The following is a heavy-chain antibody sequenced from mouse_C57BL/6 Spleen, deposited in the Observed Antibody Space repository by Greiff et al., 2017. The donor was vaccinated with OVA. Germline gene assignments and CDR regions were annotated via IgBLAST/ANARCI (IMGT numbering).Heavy chain of an antibody. J-gene: IGHJ2*01. Sequence: VQLQQSGPELVKPGASVKISCKASGYAFSSSWMNWVKQRPGQGLEWIGRIYPGDGDTNYNGKFKGKATLTADKSSRTAYMQLSSLTSEDSAVYFCARYAGTGYYFDYWGQGTTLTVSS. CDR3: ARYAGTGYYFDY. V-gene: IGHV1-82*01. D-gene: IGHD3-3*01. CDR2: IYPGDGDT. CDR1: GYAFSSSW.